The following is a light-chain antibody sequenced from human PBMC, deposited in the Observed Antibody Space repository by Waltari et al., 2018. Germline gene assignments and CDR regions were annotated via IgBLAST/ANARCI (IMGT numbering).Light chain of an antibody. Sequence: DIQMTQSPSSVSASVGDRVTLTCRASQGISSLLAWYQQKPGKAPKLLIYAASSLQSGVPSRFSGSGSGTDFTLTISSLQPEDFATYYCQQANSFPSTFGGGTKVEIK. V-gene: IGKV1-12*01. J-gene: IGKJ4*01. CDR1: QGISSL. CDR3: QQANSFPST. CDR2: AAS.